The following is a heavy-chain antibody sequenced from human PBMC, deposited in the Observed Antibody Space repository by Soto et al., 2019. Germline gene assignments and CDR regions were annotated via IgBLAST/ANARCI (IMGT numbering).Heavy chain of an antibody. CDR1: GASISSSNW. V-gene: IGHV4-4*02. J-gene: IGHJ3*02. D-gene: IGHD3-3*01. CDR2: IYHSGST. Sequence: SETLSLTCAVSGASISSSNWWSWVRQPPGKGMDWIGEIYHSGSTNYNPSLKSRVTISVDKSKNQFSLKLSSVTAADTAVYYCATDLRFLEWPDGAFDIWGQGTMVT. CDR3: ATDLRFLEWPDGAFDI.